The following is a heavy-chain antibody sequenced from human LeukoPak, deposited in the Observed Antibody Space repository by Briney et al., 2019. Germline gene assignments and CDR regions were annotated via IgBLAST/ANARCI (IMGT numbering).Heavy chain of an antibody. CDR2: IYPRDCST. CDR3: ARDQEGFDY. J-gene: IGHJ4*02. CDR1: GYTFTSNY. V-gene: IGHV1-46*01. Sequence: GASVKVSCKASGYTFTSNYIHWVRQAPGQGHELMGMIYPRDCSTSYAQKFQGRVTETRDTSTSTVHMELSGLRSEDTDVYYCARDQEGFDYWGQGTLVTVSS.